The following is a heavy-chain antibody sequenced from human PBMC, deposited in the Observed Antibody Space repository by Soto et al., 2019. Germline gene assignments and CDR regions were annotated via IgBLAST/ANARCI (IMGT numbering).Heavy chain of an antibody. D-gene: IGHD6-19*01. CDR3: ARDPDSSGWYNWFDP. V-gene: IGHV3-30*03. CDR1: GFTFNNYG. J-gene: IGHJ5*02. CDR2: ISYDGSNK. Sequence: PGGSLRLSCAASGFTFNNYGMHWVRQAPGKGLEWVAVISYDGSNKYYADSVKGRFTISRDNAKNSLYLQMNSLRAEDTAVYYCARDPDSSGWYNWFDPWGQGTLVTVSS.